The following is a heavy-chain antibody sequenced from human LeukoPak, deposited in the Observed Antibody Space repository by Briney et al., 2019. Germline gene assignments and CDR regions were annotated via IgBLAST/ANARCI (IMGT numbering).Heavy chain of an antibody. CDR3: GRDSRGPDY. V-gene: IGHV4-38-2*02. Sequence: PSETLSLTCSVSGYSISSAYYWGWIRQPPGKGLEWIGTMYHSGSTNYNPSLKSRVTISVDTSKNQISLKLNSVTAADTAVYYCGRDSRGPDYWGQGTLVTVSS. CDR1: GYSISSAYY. CDR2: MYHSGST. D-gene: IGHD3-22*01. J-gene: IGHJ4*02.